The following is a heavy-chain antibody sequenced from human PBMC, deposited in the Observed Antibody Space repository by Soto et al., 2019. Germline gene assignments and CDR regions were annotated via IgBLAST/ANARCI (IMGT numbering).Heavy chain of an antibody. CDR3: ARSYSGGDAYFDY. Sequence: PSDTLSLTCAVSGGSISSGGYAWAWIRQPPGKGLEWVGYIYQSGSTYYNPSLKSRVTIAADRSKNQFSLNLASVTAADTAVYYCARSYSGGDAYFDYWGQGTVVTV. CDR2: IYQSGST. J-gene: IGHJ4*02. D-gene: IGHD2-21*02. V-gene: IGHV4-30-2*01. CDR1: GGSISSGGYA.